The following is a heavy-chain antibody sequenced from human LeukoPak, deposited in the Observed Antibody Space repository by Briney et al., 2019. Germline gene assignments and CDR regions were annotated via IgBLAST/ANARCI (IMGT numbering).Heavy chain of an antibody. V-gene: IGHV3-11*01. CDR1: GFTFSDYH. CDR3: AKDRSIAVAGGDY. CDR2: ISSSGDTT. D-gene: IGHD6-19*01. J-gene: IGHJ4*02. Sequence: GGSLRLSCAASGFTFSDYHMNWIRQAPGKGLEWISYISSSGDTTYYADFVKGRFTISRDNSKNTLYLQMNSLRAEDTAVYYCAKDRSIAVAGGDYWGQGTLVTVSS.